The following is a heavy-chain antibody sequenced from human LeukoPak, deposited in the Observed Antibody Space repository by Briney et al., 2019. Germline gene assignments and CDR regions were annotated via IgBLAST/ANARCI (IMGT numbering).Heavy chain of an antibody. J-gene: IGHJ5*02. CDR3: ARDKSAYFWSGSFDP. CDR2: TYYSGST. CDR1: GGSISSYY. D-gene: IGHD3-3*01. Sequence: SETLSLTCTVSGGSISSYYWSWIRQPPGKGLEWIGYTYYSGSTNYNPSLKSRVTISVDTSKNQFSLKLSSVTAADTAVYYCARDKSAYFWSGSFDPWGQGTLVTVSS. V-gene: IGHV4-59*01.